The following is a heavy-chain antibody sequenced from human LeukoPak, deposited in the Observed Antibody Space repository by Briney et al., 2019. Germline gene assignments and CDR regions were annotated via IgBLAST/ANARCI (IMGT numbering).Heavy chain of an antibody. J-gene: IGHJ4*02. V-gene: IGHV1-24*01. D-gene: IGHD3-22*01. CDR1: GYTLTELS. CDR3: AKIHYYDSSGYSLAFGY. Sequence: DSVKVSCKVSGYTLTELSMHWVRQAPGKGLEWMGGFDPEDGETIYAQKFQGRVTMTEDTSTDTAYMELSSLRSEDTAVYYCAKIHYYDSSGYSLAFGYWGQGTLVTVSS. CDR2: FDPEDGET.